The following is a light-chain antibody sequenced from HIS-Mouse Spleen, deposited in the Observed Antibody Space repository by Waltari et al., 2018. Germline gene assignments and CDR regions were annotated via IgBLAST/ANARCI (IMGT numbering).Light chain of an antibody. J-gene: IGKJ1*01. CDR3: QQLNSYRPT. Sequence: DIQLTQSPSFLSASVGDRVTITCRASQGISSNLAWYQQKPAKAPKLLIYAASTLQSGVTSRLSGSGSGTEFTLTISSMKPEDFATYYCQQLNSYRPTFGQGTKVEIK. CDR1: QGISSN. V-gene: IGKV1-9*01. CDR2: AAS.